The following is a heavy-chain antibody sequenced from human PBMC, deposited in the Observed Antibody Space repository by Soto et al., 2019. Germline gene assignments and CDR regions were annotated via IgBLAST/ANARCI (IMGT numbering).Heavy chain of an antibody. CDR1: GFTFSSYS. D-gene: IGHD3-3*01. CDR3: ARDSAYYDFWSGYYSFDP. V-gene: IGHV3-48*02. CDR2: ISSSSSTI. Sequence: PGGSLRLCCAASGFTFSSYSIHWVRQAPGQGLEWVSYISSSSSTIYYADSVKGRFTISRDNAKNSLYLQMNSLRDEDTAVYYCARDSAYYDFWSGYYSFDPWGQGTLVTVSS. J-gene: IGHJ5*02.